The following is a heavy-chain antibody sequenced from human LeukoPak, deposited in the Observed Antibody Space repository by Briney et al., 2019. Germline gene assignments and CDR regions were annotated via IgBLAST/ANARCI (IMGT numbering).Heavy chain of an antibody. V-gene: IGHV3-30*02. Sequence: AGGSLRLFCAASGFTFSSYGMSWVRQAPGKGLERVSFIRYDGSIKYYADSVKGRFTISRDNSKNTLSLQMNSPRADDTAVYYCAKDLMPRRRESCNRIPAAGPQPPDYWGQGTLVTVSS. CDR2: IRYDGSIK. D-gene: IGHD6-13*01. CDR3: AKDLMPRRRESCNRIPAAGPQPPDY. J-gene: IGHJ4*02. CDR1: GFTFSSYG.